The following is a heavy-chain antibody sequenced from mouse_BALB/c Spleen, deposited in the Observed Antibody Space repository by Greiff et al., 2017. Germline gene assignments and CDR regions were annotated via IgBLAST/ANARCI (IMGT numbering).Heavy chain of an antibody. D-gene: IGHD1-1*02. CDR1: GFTFSSYT. Sequence: EVHLVESGGGLVQPGGSLKLSCAASGFTFSSYTMSWVRQTPEKRLEWVAYISNGGGSTYYPDTVKGRFTISRDNAKNTLYLQMSSLKSEDTAMYYCARHDGGGYYYAMDYWGQGTSVTVSS. J-gene: IGHJ4*01. CDR3: ARHDGGGYYYAMDY. V-gene: IGHV5-12-2*01. CDR2: ISNGGGST.